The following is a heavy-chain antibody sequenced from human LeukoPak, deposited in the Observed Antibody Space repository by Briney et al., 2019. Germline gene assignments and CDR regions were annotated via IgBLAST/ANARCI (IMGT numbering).Heavy chain of an antibody. CDR1: GGSISGYY. J-gene: IGHJ4*02. CDR3: ARDASVYSGSLPPFDY. D-gene: IGHD1-26*01. V-gene: IGHV4-59*01. Sequence: SEXLSLTCTVSGGSISGYYWSWIRQPPGKGLEWIGYIYYSGSTNYNPSLKSRVTISVDTSKNQFSLKLSSVTAADTAVYYCARDASVYSGSLPPFDYWGQGTLVTVSS. CDR2: IYYSGST.